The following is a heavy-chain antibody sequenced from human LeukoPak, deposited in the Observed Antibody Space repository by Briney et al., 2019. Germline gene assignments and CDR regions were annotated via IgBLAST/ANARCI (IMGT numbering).Heavy chain of an antibody. CDR2: ISGSGGST. CDR1: GFTFSSYA. CDR3: AKLQLWFLDCIDY. D-gene: IGHD5-18*01. Sequence: GGSLRLSCAASGFTFSSYAMSWVRQAPGKGLEWVSGISGSGGSTYYADSVKGRFTISRDNSKNTLYLQMNSLRAEDTAVYSCAKLQLWFLDCIDYWGQGTLVTVSS. J-gene: IGHJ4*02. V-gene: IGHV3-23*01.